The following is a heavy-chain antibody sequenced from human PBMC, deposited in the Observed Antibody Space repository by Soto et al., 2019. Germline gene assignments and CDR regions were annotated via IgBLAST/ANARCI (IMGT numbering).Heavy chain of an antibody. Sequence: KASETLSLTCVVYGGSFSGYYWSWIRQSPGKGLEWIGGINHRGGTNYNPSLESRVTISVDTSKNQFSLKLPSVTAADTAMYYCARDGFCTSTTCRVGNWFDPWGQGTLVTVSS. V-gene: IGHV4-34*01. CDR1: GGSFSGYY. D-gene: IGHD2-2*01. J-gene: IGHJ5*02. CDR3: ARDGFCTSTTCRVGNWFDP. CDR2: INHRGGT.